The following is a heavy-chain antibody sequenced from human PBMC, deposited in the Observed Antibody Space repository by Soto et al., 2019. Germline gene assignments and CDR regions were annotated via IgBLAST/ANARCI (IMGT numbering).Heavy chain of an antibody. CDR3: AKWAGGFDY. CDR1: GFTFSSYG. J-gene: IGHJ4*02. Sequence: QVQLVESGGGVVQPGRSLRLSCACSGFTFSSYGMHWVRQAPGKGLEWVAVISYDGSYKYYADSVKGRFTISRDNSKNPLYLQMTSMRAADTALYSCAKWAGGFDYWGQGTLVTVSS. V-gene: IGHV3-30*18. CDR2: ISYDGSYK.